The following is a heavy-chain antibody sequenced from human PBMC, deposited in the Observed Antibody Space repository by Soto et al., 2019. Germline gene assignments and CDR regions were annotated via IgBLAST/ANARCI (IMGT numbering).Heavy chain of an antibody. CDR1: GFTFSNHG. CDR3: ARSQSRGYSGSGWLDP. CDR2: ISTDGSS. V-gene: IGHV3-30*03. Sequence: QVQLVESGGGVVQPGRSLRLSCEASGFTFSNHGMHWVRQAEDKGLEWVAVISTDGSSEYEDSVKGRFTISRDNSKNTLFLQMNSLRVDDTAVYYCARSQSRGYSGSGWLDPWGQGTLVTVSS. D-gene: IGHD5-12*01. J-gene: IGHJ5*02.